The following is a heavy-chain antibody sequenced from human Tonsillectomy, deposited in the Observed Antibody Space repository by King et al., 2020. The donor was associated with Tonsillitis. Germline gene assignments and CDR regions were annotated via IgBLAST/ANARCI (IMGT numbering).Heavy chain of an antibody. CDR2: ISYDGNNK. J-gene: IGHJ5*02. CDR1: GFTFTSFA. V-gene: IGHV3-30-3*01. D-gene: IGHD4-17*01. Sequence: VQLVESGGGVVQPGRSLKVSCAASGFTFTSFALHWVRQAPGKGLEWLAFISYDGNNKYYADSVKGRFTVSRDNSRDTLYLQMNSLRPDDTAVYYCVRQSNDYGDWFDPWGRGTLVTVSS. CDR3: VRQSNDYGDWFDP.